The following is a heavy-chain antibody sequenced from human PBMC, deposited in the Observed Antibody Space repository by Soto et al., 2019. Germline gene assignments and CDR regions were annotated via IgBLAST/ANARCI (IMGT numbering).Heavy chain of an antibody. CDR2: ISYDGSNK. D-gene: IGHD2-15*01. CDR1: GFTFSIYC. V-gene: IGHV3-30*18. Sequence: GGSLRLSFTASGFTFSIYCMHWVRQAPGKGLEGVAVISYDGSNKYYADSVKGRFTISRDNSKNTLYLQMNSLRAEDTAVYYCVKHIVVAAAVPSYGMDVWGQGTTVTVSS. J-gene: IGHJ6*02. CDR3: VKHIVVAAAVPSYGMDV.